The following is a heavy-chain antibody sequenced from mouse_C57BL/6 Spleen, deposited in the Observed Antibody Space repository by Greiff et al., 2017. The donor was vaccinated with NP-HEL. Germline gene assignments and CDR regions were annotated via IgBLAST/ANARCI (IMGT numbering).Heavy chain of an antibody. J-gene: IGHJ3*01. CDR1: GFTFSDYY. D-gene: IGHD2-5*01. Sequence: EVNVVESGGGLVQPGGSLKLSCAASGFTFSDYYMYWVRQTPEKRLEWVAYISNGGGSTYYPDTVKGRFTISRDNAKNTLYLQMSRLKSEDTAMYYGASYSNYGFAYWGQGTLVTVSA. V-gene: IGHV5-12*01. CDR3: ASYSNYGFAY. CDR2: ISNGGGST.